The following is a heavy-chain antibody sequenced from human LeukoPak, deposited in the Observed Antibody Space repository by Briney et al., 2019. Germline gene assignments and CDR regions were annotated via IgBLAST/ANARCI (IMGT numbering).Heavy chain of an antibody. Sequence: PRASVKVSCKASGGTFSSYAISWVRQPPGQGLEWMGGIIPIFGTANYAQKFQGRVTITTDESTSTAYMELSSLRSEDTAVYYCASLGYCSSTSCYGDAFDIWGQGTIVTVSS. J-gene: IGHJ3*02. CDR1: GGTFSSYA. CDR2: IIPIFGTA. V-gene: IGHV1-69*05. CDR3: ASLGYCSSTSCYGDAFDI. D-gene: IGHD2-2*01.